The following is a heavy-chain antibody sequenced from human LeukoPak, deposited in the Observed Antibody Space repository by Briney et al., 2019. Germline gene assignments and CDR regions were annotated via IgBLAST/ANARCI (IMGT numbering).Heavy chain of an antibody. CDR2: IIPVFGTV. Sequence: SVKVSCKASGGTFSSYAISWVRQAPGQGLEWMGGIIPVFGTVNYAQKFQGRVTITADESTSTAYMELSSLRSEDTAVYYCARAHYDSSGLSDYWGQGTLVTVSS. J-gene: IGHJ4*02. CDR3: ARAHYDSSGLSDY. CDR1: GGTFSSYA. D-gene: IGHD3-22*01. V-gene: IGHV1-69*01.